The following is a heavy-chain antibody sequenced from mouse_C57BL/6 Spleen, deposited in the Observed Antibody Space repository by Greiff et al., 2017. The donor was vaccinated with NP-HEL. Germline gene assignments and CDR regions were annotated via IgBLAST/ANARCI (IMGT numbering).Heavy chain of an antibody. CDR1: GYTFTSYW. Sequence: QVQLQQPGAELVKPGASVKLSCKASGYTFTSYWMQWVKQRPGQGLEWIGEIDPSDSYTNYNQKFKGKATLTVDTSSSTAYMQLSSLTSEDSAVYYCARFHNWDGGAYWGQGTLVTVSA. CDR3: ARFHNWDGGAY. V-gene: IGHV1-50*01. J-gene: IGHJ3*01. CDR2: IDPSDSYT. D-gene: IGHD4-1*02.